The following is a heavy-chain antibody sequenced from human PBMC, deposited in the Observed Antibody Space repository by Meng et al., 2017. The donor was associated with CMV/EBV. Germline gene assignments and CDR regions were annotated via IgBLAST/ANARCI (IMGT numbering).Heavy chain of an antibody. CDR2: INSDGSST. CDR1: GFTFSSYW. CDR3: ARDALYCGGDCYPDY. J-gene: IGHJ4*02. V-gene: IGHV3-74*01. D-gene: IGHD2-21*01. Sequence: GGSLRPSCAASGFTFSSYWMHWVRQAPGKGLVWVPRINSDGSSTSYADSVKGRFTISRDNAKNTLYLQMNSLRAENTAVYYCARDALYCGGDCYPDYWGQGTLVTVSS.